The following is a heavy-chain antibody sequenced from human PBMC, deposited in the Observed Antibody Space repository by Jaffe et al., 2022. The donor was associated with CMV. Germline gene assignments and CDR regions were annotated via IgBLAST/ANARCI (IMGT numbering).Heavy chain of an antibody. CDR1: GFTFSDYY. Sequence: QVQLVESGGGLVKPGGSLRLSCAASGFTFSDYYMSWIRQAPGKGLEWVSYISSSGSTIYYADSVKGRFTISRDNAKNSLYLQMNSLRAEDTAVYYCARDPGYYDFWSGYAQGPPWFDPWGQGTLVTVSS. CDR3: ARDPGYYDFWSGYAQGPPWFDP. D-gene: IGHD3-3*01. CDR2: ISSSGSTI. J-gene: IGHJ5*02. V-gene: IGHV3-11*01.